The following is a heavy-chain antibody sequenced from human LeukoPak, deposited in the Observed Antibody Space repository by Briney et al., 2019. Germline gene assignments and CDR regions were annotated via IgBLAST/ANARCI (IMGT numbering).Heavy chain of an antibody. CDR1: GFTFSSYG. CDR3: ARGGYSSGWFFDY. CDR2: ISYDGSNK. V-gene: IGHV3-30*03. Sequence: GGSLRLSCAASGFTFSSYGMHWVRQAPGKGLEWVAVISYDGSNKYYADSVKGRFTISRDNSKNTLYLQMNSLRAEDTAVYYCARGGYSSGWFFDYWGQGTLVTVSS. J-gene: IGHJ4*02. D-gene: IGHD6-19*01.